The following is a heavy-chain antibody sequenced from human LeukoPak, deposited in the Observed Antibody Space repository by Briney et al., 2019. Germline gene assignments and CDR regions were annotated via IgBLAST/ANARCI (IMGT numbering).Heavy chain of an antibody. CDR2: IGTAGDT. J-gene: IGHJ6*02. CDR3: ARAVPAAIFAYGMDV. Sequence: PGGSLRLSCAASGFTFSSYDMHWVRHATGKGLEWVSAIGTAGDTYYPGSVKGRFTISRENAKNSLYLQMNSLRAEDTAVYYCARAVPAAIFAYGMDVWGQGTTVTVSS. D-gene: IGHD2-2*01. V-gene: IGHV3-13*01. CDR1: GFTFSSYD.